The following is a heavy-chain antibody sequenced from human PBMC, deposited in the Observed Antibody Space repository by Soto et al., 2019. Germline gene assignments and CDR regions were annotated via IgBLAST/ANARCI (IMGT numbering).Heavy chain of an antibody. CDR3: ARRGNRSSWYSSSGNNWFEP. CDR2: IYYSGST. Sequence: SETLSLTCTASGGSISRYYWSWIRQPPGKGLEWIGYIYYSGSTNYNPSLKSRVTISVDTSKNQFSLKLSSVTAADTAVYYCARRGNRSSWYSSSGNNWFEPWGQGTLVTVSS. D-gene: IGHD6-13*01. J-gene: IGHJ5*02. V-gene: IGHV4-59*08. CDR1: GGSISRYY.